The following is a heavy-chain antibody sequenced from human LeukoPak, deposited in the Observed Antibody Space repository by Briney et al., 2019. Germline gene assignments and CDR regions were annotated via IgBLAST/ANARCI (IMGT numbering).Heavy chain of an antibody. V-gene: IGHV3-7*01. J-gene: IGHJ4*02. CDR2: INQDGSEK. Sequence: GGPLRLSYAASGFTFSSHWMTWVRQAPGKGLEWVANINQDGSEKYYVDSVKGRFTISRDNTKNSLYLQMNSLRAEDTTVYYCARGDLGRGWTFACWGQGTLVTVSS. CDR1: GFTFSSHW. D-gene: IGHD6-19*01. CDR3: ARGDLGRGWTFAC.